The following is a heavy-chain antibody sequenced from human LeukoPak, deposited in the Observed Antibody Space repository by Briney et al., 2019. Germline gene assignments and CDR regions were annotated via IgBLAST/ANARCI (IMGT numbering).Heavy chain of an antibody. CDR3: ARDKSSSWYDY. CDR1: GFTFSNYG. V-gene: IGHV3-23*01. Sequence: GGSLRLSCAASGFTFSNYGMIWVRQAPGKGLGWVSAISGSGGSTYYADSVKGRFTISRDNAKNSLYLQMNSLRAEDTAVYYCARDKSSSWYDYWGQGTLVTVSS. D-gene: IGHD6-13*01. CDR2: ISGSGGST. J-gene: IGHJ4*02.